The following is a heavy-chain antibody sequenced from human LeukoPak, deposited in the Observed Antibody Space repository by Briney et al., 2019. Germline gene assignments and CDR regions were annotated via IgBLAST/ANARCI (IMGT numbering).Heavy chain of an antibody. V-gene: IGHV3-23*01. J-gene: IGHJ4*02. CDR1: GFTFSSYA. CDR2: ISGSGGSA. CDR3: ANTYSSGWYYFDY. D-gene: IGHD6-19*01. Sequence: GGSLRLSCAASGFTFSSYAMSWVRRAPGKGLEWVSAISGSGGSAYYADSVKGRFTISRDNSKNTLYLQMNSLRAEDTAVYYCANTYSSGWYYFDYWGQGTLVTVSS.